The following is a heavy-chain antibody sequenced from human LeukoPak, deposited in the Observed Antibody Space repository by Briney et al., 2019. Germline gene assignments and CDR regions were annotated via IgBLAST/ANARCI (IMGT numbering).Heavy chain of an antibody. CDR2: ISSSSSYI. D-gene: IGHD4-23*01. CDR3: ASESPLFYGGNFNFFDY. CDR1: GYTFSSYS. J-gene: IGHJ4*02. V-gene: IGHV3-21*01. Sequence: GRSLRLSCAASGYTFSSYSMYWVHQAPGKGLEWVSSISSSSSYIYYADSVKGRFTISRDNAKNSLYLQMNSLRAEDTAVYYCASESPLFYGGNFNFFDYWGQGTLVTVSS.